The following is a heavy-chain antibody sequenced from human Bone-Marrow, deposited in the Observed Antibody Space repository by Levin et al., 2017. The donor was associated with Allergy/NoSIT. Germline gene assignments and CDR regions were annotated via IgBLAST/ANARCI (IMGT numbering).Heavy chain of an antibody. Sequence: GGSLRLSCHGFGYTFRNYWIGWVRQMPGRGLEWMGITYPGDSDSRYSPSFRGQVTMSADKYINAAFLQWSSLKASDTAMYYCARYAKNAYSSRAHAFDIWGQGTMVSVSS. J-gene: IGHJ3*02. CDR1: GYTFRNYW. V-gene: IGHV5-51*01. CDR3: ARYAKNAYSSRAHAFDI. D-gene: IGHD6-19*01. CDR2: TYPGDSDS.